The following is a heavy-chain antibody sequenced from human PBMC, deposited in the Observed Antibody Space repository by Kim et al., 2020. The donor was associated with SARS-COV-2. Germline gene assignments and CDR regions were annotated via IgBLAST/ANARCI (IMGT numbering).Heavy chain of an antibody. CDR3: AKAGGYFDWLFNDAFDI. CDR2: IYSGGSST. D-gene: IGHD3-9*01. CDR1: GFTFSSYA. Sequence: GGSLRLSCAASGFTFSSYAMSWVRQAPGKGLEWVSVIYSGGSSTYYADSVKGRFPISRDNSKNTLYLQMNSLRAEDTAVYYCAKAGGYFDWLFNDAFDI. J-gene: IGHJ3*02. V-gene: IGHV3-23*03.